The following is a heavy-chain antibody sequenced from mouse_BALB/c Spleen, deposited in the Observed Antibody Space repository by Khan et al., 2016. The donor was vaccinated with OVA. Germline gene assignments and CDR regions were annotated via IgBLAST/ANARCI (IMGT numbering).Heavy chain of an antibody. CDR3: ARAYYRYDGYYAMDY. V-gene: IGHV2-6-4*01. J-gene: IGHJ4*01. D-gene: IGHD2-14*01. CDR1: GFSLSRYN. Sequence: KESGPGLVAPSQSLSITCTVSGFSLSRYNIHWVRQPPGKGLEWLGMIWGGGGTDYNSTLKSRLSISKDNSKSQVFLKMNSLQTDDTAMYYCARAYYRYDGYYAMDYWGQGTSGTVSS. CDR2: IWGGGGT.